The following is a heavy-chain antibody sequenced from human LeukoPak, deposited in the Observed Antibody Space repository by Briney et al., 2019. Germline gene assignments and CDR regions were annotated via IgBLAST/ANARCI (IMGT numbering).Heavy chain of an antibody. CDR1: GFTFSSYA. J-gene: IGHJ4*02. V-gene: IGHV3-23*01. Sequence: GGSLRLSCAASGFTFSSYAMSWVRQAPGKGLEWVSAISGSGGSTYYVDSVKGRFTISRDNSKNTLYLQMNSLRAEDTAVYYCAKDPRSYYDFWSGYHAGRESSGYWGQGTLVTVSS. D-gene: IGHD3-3*01. CDR3: AKDPRSYYDFWSGYHAGRESSGY. CDR2: ISGSGGST.